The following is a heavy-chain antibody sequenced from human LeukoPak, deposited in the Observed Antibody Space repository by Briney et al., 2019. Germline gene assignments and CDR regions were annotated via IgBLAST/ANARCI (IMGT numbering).Heavy chain of an antibody. CDR3: ARDREYYGSGSYTPDY. V-gene: IGHV3-30*04. CDR2: VSYVGSKK. J-gene: IGHJ4*02. CDR1: GFTFSGYG. D-gene: IGHD3-10*01. Sequence: PGRSLRLSCAASGFTFSGYGMHWVRQTPGKGLEWVAVVSYVGSKKDYAESVKGRFTISRDNSKNTLYLQMTSLRAEDTAVYYCARDREYYGSGSYTPDYWGQGTLVTVSS.